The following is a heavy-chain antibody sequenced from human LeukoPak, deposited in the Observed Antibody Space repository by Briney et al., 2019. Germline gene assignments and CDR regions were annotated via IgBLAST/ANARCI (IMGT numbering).Heavy chain of an antibody. J-gene: IGHJ6*03. V-gene: IGHV4-61*02. CDR2: IYTSGST. D-gene: IGHD3-3*01. Sequence: SETLSLTCTVSGGSISSGSYYWSWIRQPAGKGLEWIGRIYTSGSTNYNPSLKSRVTISVDTSKNQFSLRLSSVTAADTAVYYCARDTTSYYDFWSGYYTGDYYYYMDVWGKGTTVTVSS. CDR3: ARDTTSYYDFWSGYYTGDYYYYMDV. CDR1: GGSISSGSYY.